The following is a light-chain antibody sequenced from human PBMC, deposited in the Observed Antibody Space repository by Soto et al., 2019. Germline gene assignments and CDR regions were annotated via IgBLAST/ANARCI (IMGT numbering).Light chain of an antibody. CDR1: QSVSNNY. V-gene: IGKV3-20*01. CDR3: QQYGSSGT. Sequence: ELVFTHSPVTLSLSPWQRATLSCRASQSVSNNYLAWYQKKPGQAPRLLIYGASNRATGIPDRFSGSGSGTDFTLTISRLAPEDFAVYYCQQYGSSGTFGRGTKVDIK. CDR2: GAS. J-gene: IGKJ4*02.